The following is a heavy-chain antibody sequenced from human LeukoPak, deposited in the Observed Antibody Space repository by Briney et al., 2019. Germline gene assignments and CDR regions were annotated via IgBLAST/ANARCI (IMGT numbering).Heavy chain of an antibody. CDR2: IIPTLHTA. CDR3: VGDSDSTAYYWGSWFDP. V-gene: IGHV1-69*08. Sequence: SVKVSCKASGGAFTISPISWVRQARGQGLEWMGRIIPTLHTANYAQKFLGRVTVTADKSTSTFYMELSSLRSDDTAMYYCVGDSDSTAYYWGSWFDPWGQGTLVTVSS. CDR1: GGAFTISP. D-gene: IGHD3-22*01. J-gene: IGHJ5*02.